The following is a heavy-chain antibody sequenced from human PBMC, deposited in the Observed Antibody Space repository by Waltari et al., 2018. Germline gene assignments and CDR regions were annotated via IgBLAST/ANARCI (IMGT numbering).Heavy chain of an antibody. V-gene: IGHV1-69*13. CDR1: GGNFNSYK. J-gene: IGHJ4*02. D-gene: IGHD2-21*02. CDR2: VVPIFSKT. CDR3: VVTDALVAYDF. Sequence: QVQLVQSGAEVKKPGSSVKVSCKASGGNFNSYKLNWGRQAPGQGLEWMGGVVPIFSKTHYAQRFQGRVTITADESASTVLMELTGLRSDDTALYFCVVTDALVAYDFWGQGTLVTVSS.